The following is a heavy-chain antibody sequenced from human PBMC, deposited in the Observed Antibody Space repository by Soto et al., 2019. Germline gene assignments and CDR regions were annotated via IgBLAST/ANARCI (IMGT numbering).Heavy chain of an antibody. J-gene: IGHJ6*02. CDR2: IMPIFGTA. CDR3: ASTIFGVVLHYYYGMDV. Sequence: QVQLVQSGAEVKKPGSSVKVSCKASGGTFSSYAISWVRQAPGQGLEWMGGIMPIFGTANYAQKFQGRVTITADKSTSTAYMELSSLRSEDTAVYYCASTIFGVVLHYYYGMDVWGQGTTVTVSS. CDR1: GGTFSSYA. V-gene: IGHV1-69*06. D-gene: IGHD3-3*01.